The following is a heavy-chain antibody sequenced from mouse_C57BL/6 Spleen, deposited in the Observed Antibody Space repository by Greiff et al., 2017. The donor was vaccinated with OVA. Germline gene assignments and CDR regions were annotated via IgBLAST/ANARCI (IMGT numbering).Heavy chain of an antibody. CDR2: IDPSDSYT. D-gene: IGHD1-1*01. V-gene: IGHV1-59*01. Sequence: QVQLQQSGAELVRPGTSVKLSCKASGYTFTSYWMHWVKQRPGQGLEWIGVIDPSDSYTNYNQKFKGKATLTVDTSSSTAYMQLSSLTSEDSAVYYCARDYYGTQFAYWGQGTLVTVSA. J-gene: IGHJ3*01. CDR1: GYTFTSYW. CDR3: ARDYYGTQFAY.